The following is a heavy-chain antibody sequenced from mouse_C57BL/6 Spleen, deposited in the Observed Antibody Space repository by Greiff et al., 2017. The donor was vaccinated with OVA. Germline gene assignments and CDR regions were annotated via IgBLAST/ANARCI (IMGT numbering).Heavy chain of an antibody. V-gene: IGHV5-4*01. Sequence: VQLQQSGGGLVKPGGSLKLSCAASGFTFSSYAMSWVRQTPEKRLEWVATISDGGSYTYYPDNVKGRFTISRDNAKNNLYLQMSHLKSEDTAMYYCARDRSNLDYWGQGTTLTVSS. J-gene: IGHJ2*01. CDR1: GFTFSSYA. CDR2: ISDGGSYT. CDR3: ARDRSNLDY. D-gene: IGHD2-5*01.